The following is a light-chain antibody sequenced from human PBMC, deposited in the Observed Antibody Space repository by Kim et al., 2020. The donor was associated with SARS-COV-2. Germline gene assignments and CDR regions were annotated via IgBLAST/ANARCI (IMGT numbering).Light chain of an antibody. Sequence: SPGERATLSCRASQSVSSSYLAWYQQKPGQAPRLLIYGASSMATGIPDRFSGSGSGTDFTLTISRLEPEDFAVYYCQQYGSSFWTFGQGTKVDIK. J-gene: IGKJ1*01. V-gene: IGKV3-20*01. CDR3: QQYGSSFWT. CDR1: QSVSSSY. CDR2: GAS.